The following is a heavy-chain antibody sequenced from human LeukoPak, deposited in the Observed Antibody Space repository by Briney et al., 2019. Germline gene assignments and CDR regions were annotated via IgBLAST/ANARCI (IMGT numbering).Heavy chain of an antibody. V-gene: IGHV3-23*01. CDR2: VSDTT. D-gene: IGHD1-14*01. Sequence: PGGALRLCCAASGFTFSSFAMSLVREAPGKGLERVSTVSDTTYYADSVRGRFTISRDDSKNTLYLHMDSLRAEDTAIYSCSRSPGPESHWFDPWGQGTLV. J-gene: IGHJ5*02. CDR3: SRSPGPESHWFDP. CDR1: GFTFSSFA.